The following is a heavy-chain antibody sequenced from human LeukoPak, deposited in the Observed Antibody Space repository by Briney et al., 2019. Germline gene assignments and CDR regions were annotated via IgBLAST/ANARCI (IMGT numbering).Heavy chain of an antibody. CDR1: GGTFSSYA. CDR2: IIPIFGTA. CDR3: ARDRDSSGWSRFDY. D-gene: IGHD6-19*01. J-gene: IGHJ4*02. Sequence: SVKVSRKASGGTFSSYAISWVRQAPGQGLEWMGGIIPIFGTANYAQKFQGRVTITADESTSTAYMELSSLRSEDTAVYYCARDRDSSGWSRFDYWGQGTLVTVSS. V-gene: IGHV1-69*13.